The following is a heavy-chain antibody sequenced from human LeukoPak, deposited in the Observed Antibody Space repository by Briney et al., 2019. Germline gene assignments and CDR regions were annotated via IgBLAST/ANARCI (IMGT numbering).Heavy chain of an antibody. J-gene: IGHJ5*02. V-gene: IGHV1-46*01. CDR2: INPSGGTT. CDR3: ARDHSGSQHWFDP. CDR1: GYTFTGYY. Sequence: ASVKVSCKASGYTFTGYYIHWMRQAPGQGLEWMGVINPSGGTTSYAQKFQGRVTMTRDTSTSTVYMELSSLRSDDTALYYCARDHSGSQHWFDPWGQGTLVIVSS. D-gene: IGHD1-26*01.